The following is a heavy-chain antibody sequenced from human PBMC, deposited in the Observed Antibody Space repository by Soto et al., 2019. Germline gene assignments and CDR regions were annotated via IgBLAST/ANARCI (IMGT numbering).Heavy chain of an antibody. CDR2: ISDSGSNT. CDR3: AKDLIDYGDSRTNWFDP. J-gene: IGHJ5*02. Sequence: EVQLVESGGGLVQPGGSLRLSCAAFGFKISSSSMNWVRQAPGRGLEWVAYISDSGSNTLYADSVKGRFTVSRDTAKNSLYLQMSGLRDEDRAVYYRAKDLIDYGDSRTNWFDPWGQGTLVTVSS. D-gene: IGHD4-17*01. CDR1: GFKISSSS. V-gene: IGHV3-48*02.